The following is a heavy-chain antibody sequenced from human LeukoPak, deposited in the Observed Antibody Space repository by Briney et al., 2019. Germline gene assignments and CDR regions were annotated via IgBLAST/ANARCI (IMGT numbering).Heavy chain of an antibody. CDR2: IYYSGST. CDR3: APCKWELLNWFDP. Sequence: SKTLSLTCTVSGGSISSSSYYWGWIRQPPGKGLEWIGSIYYSGSTYYNPSLKSRVTISVDTSKNQFSLKLSSVTAADTAVYYCAPCKWELLNWFDPWGQGTLVTVSS. J-gene: IGHJ5*02. D-gene: IGHD1-26*01. V-gene: IGHV4-39*01. CDR1: GGSISSSSYY.